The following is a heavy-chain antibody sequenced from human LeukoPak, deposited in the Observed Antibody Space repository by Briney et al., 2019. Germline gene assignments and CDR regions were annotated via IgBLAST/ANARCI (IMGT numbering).Heavy chain of an antibody. CDR2: ISSSGSTI. V-gene: IGHV3-11*01. J-gene: IGHJ6*02. CDR3: AGYSGYDSFPDYYYYGMDV. Sequence: GGSLRLSCAASGFTFSDYYMSWIRQAPGKGLEWVSYISSSGSTIYYADSVKGRFTISRDNAKNSLYLQMNSLRAEDTAVYYCAGYSGYDSFPDYYYYGMDVWGQGTTVTVSS. CDR1: GFTFSDYY. D-gene: IGHD5-12*01.